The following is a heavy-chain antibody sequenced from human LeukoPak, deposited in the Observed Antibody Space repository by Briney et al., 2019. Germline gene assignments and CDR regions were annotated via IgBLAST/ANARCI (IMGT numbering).Heavy chain of an antibody. V-gene: IGHV4-39*01. CDR2: IYYSGST. Sequence: SETLSLTCTVSGGSLSSSSYYWGWIRQPPGKGLEWIGSIYYSGSTYYNPSLKSRVTISVDTSKNQFSLKLSSVTAADTAVYYCARGARSGTPWFYWGQGTLVTVSS. CDR1: GGSLSSSSYY. D-gene: IGHD2-2*01. CDR3: ARGARSGTPWFY. J-gene: IGHJ4*02.